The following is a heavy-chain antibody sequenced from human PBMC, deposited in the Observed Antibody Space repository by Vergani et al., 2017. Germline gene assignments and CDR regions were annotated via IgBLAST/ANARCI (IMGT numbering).Heavy chain of an antibody. CDR2: ISSGGGDI. D-gene: IGHD3-10*01. J-gene: IGHJ1*01. V-gene: IGHV3-23*01. Sequence: EVQLLESGGGLVQPGGSRRLSCAGAGFTFDTYTMAYVRQAPGKGLEWVATISSGGGDIFYADSVKGRFNTARDNSKNTLFLQMNSLKDEDTAVYYCTTAWGLYYLHGEYFQYWGRGTLVSVSS. CDR3: TTAWGLYYLHGEYFQY. CDR1: GFTFDTYT.